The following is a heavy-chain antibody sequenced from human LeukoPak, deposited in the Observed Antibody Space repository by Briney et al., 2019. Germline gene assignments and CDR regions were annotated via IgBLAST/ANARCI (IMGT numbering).Heavy chain of an antibody. V-gene: IGHV4-59*01. CDR3: ARDMAYCSGGSCYDSVGFDP. D-gene: IGHD2-15*01. CDR2: IYYSGST. Sequence: SETLSLTCTVSGGSISSYYWSWIRQPPGKGLEWIGYIYYSGSTNYNPSLKSRVTISVDTSKNQFSLKLSSVTAADTAVYYCARDMAYCSGGSCYDSVGFDPWGQGTLVTVSS. J-gene: IGHJ5*02. CDR1: GGSISSYY.